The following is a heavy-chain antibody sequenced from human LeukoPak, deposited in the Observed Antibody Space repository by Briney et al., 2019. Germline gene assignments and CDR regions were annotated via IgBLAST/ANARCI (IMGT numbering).Heavy chain of an antibody. CDR3: AKQRGVSSGYFDY. J-gene: IGHJ4*02. D-gene: IGHD3-22*01. CDR2: ISGSGGST. V-gene: IGHV3-23*01. Sequence: PGGSLRLSCAASGFTFSSYGMSWVRQAPGKGLEWVSAISGSGGSTYYADSVKGRFTISRDNSKNTLYLQMNSLRAEDTAVYYCAKQRGVSSGYFDYWGQGTLVTVSS. CDR1: GFTFSSYG.